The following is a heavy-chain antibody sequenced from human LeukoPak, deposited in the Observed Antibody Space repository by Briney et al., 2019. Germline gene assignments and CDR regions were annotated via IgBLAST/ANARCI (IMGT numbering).Heavy chain of an antibody. Sequence: SETLSLTCTISGVSISSYYWSWIRQHPGKGLEWIGYIYYSGSTYYNPSLKSRVAISVDTSKNQFSLKLSSVTAADTAVYYCARDFRTGDNVIFDYWGQGTLVTVSS. CDR1: GVSISSYY. J-gene: IGHJ4*02. CDR3: ARDFRTGDNVIFDY. D-gene: IGHD7-27*01. CDR2: IYYSGST. V-gene: IGHV4-59*06.